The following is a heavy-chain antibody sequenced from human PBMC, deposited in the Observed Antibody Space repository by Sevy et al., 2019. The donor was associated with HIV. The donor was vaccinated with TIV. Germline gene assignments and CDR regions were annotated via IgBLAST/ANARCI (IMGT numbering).Heavy chain of an antibody. CDR3: AREPYFIDQSGYYWDY. Sequence: SESLSLTCAVSGVSVSSDTYYWSWIRQPPGKGLEWIGYVYHTGSTNYSPSFKSRVTISVDTSKNQFSLRLFSVAAADTSVYYCAREPYFIDQSGYYWDYWGQGAVVTVSS. D-gene: IGHD3-22*01. V-gene: IGHV4-61*01. J-gene: IGHJ4*02. CDR2: VYHTGST. CDR1: GVSVSSDTYY.